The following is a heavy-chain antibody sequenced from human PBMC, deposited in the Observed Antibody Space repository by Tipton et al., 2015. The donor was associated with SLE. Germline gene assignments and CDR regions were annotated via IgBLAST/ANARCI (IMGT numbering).Heavy chain of an antibody. J-gene: IGHJ4*02. V-gene: IGHV4-61*02. CDR2: IYSSAST. D-gene: IGHD4-23*01. CDR1: GDSITSSSYY. Sequence: TLSLTCTVSGDSITSSSYYWGWIRQPAGKGLEWIGRIYSSASTIYNPSLKSRVTLSSDTSKNQFSLRVRSVTAADTAVYYCARGGGRYYDYWGQGTLVTVSS. CDR3: ARGGGRYYDY.